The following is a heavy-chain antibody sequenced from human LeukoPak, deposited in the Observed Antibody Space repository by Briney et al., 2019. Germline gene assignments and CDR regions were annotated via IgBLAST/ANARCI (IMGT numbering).Heavy chain of an antibody. Sequence: ASVKVSCKASGGTFSSYAISWVRQAPGQGLEWMGGIIPIFGTANYAQKFQGRVTITTDESTSTAYMELSSLRSEDTAVYYCAREGTRIELKDYYMDVWGKGTTVTVSS. D-gene: IGHD1-7*01. CDR3: AREGTRIELKDYYMDV. CDR2: IIPIFGTA. CDR1: GGTFSSYA. V-gene: IGHV1-69*05. J-gene: IGHJ6*03.